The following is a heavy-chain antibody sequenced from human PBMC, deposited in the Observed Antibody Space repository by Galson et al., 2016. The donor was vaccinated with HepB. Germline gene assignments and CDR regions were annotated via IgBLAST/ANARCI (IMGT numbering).Heavy chain of an antibody. CDR3: AKDLVSGAVPYVEYFHQ. CDR2: TSYDGSDE. CDR1: GFDFSHYA. J-gene: IGHJ1*01. D-gene: IGHD5/OR15-5a*01. Sequence: SLRLSCAVSGFDFSHYAMHWVRQAPGKGLEWVAYTSYDGSDEYYADSVKGRFTIFKDNYRDTLNLQMHSLRAEDTAVYYCAKDLVSGAVPYVEYFHQWSLGTLVTVSS. V-gene: IGHV3-30*04.